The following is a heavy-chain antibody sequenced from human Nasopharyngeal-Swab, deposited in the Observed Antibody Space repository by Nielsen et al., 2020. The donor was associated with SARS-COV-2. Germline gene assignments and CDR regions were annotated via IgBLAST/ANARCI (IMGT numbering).Heavy chain of an antibody. CDR3: ARGTQSAFYDYVWGSNPLGDDY. V-gene: IGHV1-46*01. J-gene: IGHJ4*02. D-gene: IGHD3-16*01. CDR2: INPSGGST. Sequence: WVRQAPGQGLEWMGIINPSGGSTSYAQKFQGRVTMTRDTSTSTVYMELSSLRSEDTALYYCARGTQSAFYDYVWGSNPLGDDYWGQGTLVTVSS.